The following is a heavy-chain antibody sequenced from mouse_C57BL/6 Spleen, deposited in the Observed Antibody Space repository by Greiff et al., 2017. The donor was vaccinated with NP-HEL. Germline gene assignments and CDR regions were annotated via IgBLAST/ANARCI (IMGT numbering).Heavy chain of an antibody. Sequence: EVKLVESGPGMVKPSQSLSLTCTVTGYSITSGYDWHWIRHFPGNKLEWMGYISYSGSTNYNPSLKSRISITHDTSKNHFFLKLNSVTTEDTATYYCARALYDYGYFDYWGQGTTLTVSS. CDR2: ISYSGST. CDR3: ARALYDYGYFDY. V-gene: IGHV3-1*01. D-gene: IGHD2-4*01. J-gene: IGHJ2*01. CDR1: GYSITSGYD.